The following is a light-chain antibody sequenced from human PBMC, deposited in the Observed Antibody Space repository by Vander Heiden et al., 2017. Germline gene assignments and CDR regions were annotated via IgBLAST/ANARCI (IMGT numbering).Light chain of an antibody. CDR3: QQENNRPLT. CDR1: PSVNRN. J-gene: IGKJ4*01. V-gene: IGKV3-15*01. CDR2: GAT. Sequence: EIVMTQSPATLSVSPGERATLSCRASPSVNRNLAWYQPKPGQAPRALNQGATTKANWNPARFRGRGSGDKVNPTLSLLQFEGFAVYYRQQENNRPLTFGGGTKVEIK.